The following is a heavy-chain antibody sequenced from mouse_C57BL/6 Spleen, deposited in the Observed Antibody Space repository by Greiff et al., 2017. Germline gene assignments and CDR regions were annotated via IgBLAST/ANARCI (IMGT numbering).Heavy chain of an antibody. CDR3: ERRGLRGYFDY. D-gene: IGHD2-12*01. CDR2: IYPGSGST. J-gene: IGHJ2*01. Sequence: QVQLQQPGAELVKPWASVKMSCKASGYSFTSYWITWVKQRPGQGLEWIGDIYPGSGSTNYNETFKSKATLTVDTSSSTAFMQLSSLTSEDSAVYYCERRGLRGYFDYWGQGTTLTVSS. V-gene: IGHV1-55*01. CDR1: GYSFTSYW.